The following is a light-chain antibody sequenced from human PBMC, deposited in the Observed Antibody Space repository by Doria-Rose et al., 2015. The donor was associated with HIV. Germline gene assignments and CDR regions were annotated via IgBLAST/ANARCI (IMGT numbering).Light chain of an antibody. Sequence: SGSPGQSITISCTGSGSDVGGYNHVSWYQQHPGKAPKLMIYDVSNRPSGVSNPFSGSKSGNTASLTISGLQAEDEADYYCSSLTSSLTYVFGTGTNVTVL. CDR1: GSDVGGYNH. CDR3: SSLTSSLTYV. J-gene: IGLJ1*01. CDR2: DVS. V-gene: IGLV2-14*03.